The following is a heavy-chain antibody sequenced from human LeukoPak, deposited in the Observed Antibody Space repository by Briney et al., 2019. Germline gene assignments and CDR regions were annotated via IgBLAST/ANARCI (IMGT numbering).Heavy chain of an antibody. CDR3: AKKSGPGTDPLDC. CDR1: GFSFSTYS. J-gene: IGHJ4*02. Sequence: GGSLRLSCVASGFSFSTYSMSWVRQTPEKGLEWVSVISDNGDITKYADSVRGRFTMSRDNSKNTLFLQMNTLRADDTALYYCAKKSGPGTDPLDCWGQGTLVTVSS. CDR2: ISDNGDIT. V-gene: IGHV3-23*01. D-gene: IGHD3-10*01.